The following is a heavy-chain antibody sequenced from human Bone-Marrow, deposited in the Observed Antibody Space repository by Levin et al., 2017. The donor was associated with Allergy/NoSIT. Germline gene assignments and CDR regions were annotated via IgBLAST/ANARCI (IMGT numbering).Heavy chain of an antibody. D-gene: IGHD2-8*02. CDR3: TRQSPGMGGSVY. CDR1: GFTFGDYY. J-gene: IGHJ4*02. Sequence: PGGSLRLSCAASGFTFGDYYLSWIRQVPGKGLEWVSYISGDAAIRTYSDSVKGRFTVSRDNAKNSLYLQMNGLRPADTAVYYCTRQSPGMGGSVYWGQGTLVTVSS. V-gene: IGHV3-11*01. CDR2: ISGDAAIR.